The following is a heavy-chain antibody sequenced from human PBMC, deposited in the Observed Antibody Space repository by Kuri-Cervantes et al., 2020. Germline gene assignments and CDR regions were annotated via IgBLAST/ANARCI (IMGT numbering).Heavy chain of an antibody. CDR3: ARTWNDRDDAFDI. J-gene: IGHJ3*02. CDR1: GFTFSSSW. Sequence: GESLKISCAASGFTFSSSWMHWVCQAPEKGLEWVADIKCDGSEKYYVDSVKGRLTISRDNSKNTLYLQMNSLRAEDTAVYYCARTWNDRDDAFDIWGQGTMVTVSS. V-gene: IGHV3-52*01. D-gene: IGHD1-1*01. CDR2: IKCDGSEK.